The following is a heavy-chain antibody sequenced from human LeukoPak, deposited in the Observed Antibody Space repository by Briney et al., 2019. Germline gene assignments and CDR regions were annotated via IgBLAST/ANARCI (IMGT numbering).Heavy chain of an antibody. J-gene: IGHJ3*02. CDR1: GFTFSSYS. Sequence: GGSLRLSCAASGFTFSSYSMNWVRQAPGKGLEWVSSISSSSSYIYYADSVKGRFTISRDNAKNSLYLQMNSLRAEDTAVYYCARDTTKGRDGYNSDAFDIWGQGTMVTVSS. CDR3: ARDTTKGRDGYNSDAFDI. V-gene: IGHV3-21*01. D-gene: IGHD5-24*01. CDR2: ISSSSSYI.